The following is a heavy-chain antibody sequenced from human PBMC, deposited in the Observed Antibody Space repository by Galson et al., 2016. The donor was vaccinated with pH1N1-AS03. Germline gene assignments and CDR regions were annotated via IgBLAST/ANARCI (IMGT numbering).Heavy chain of an antibody. D-gene: IGHD2-2*01. Sequence: SLRLSCAASGFIFSGNSMSWARQAPGKGLEWVAAISPTGETKPYADSVKGRFIISRDNSKNTLFLEMDSLRAEDTAVYYCAKCDVSCQHSTLDYWGQGTLVTVSS. J-gene: IGHJ4*02. CDR1: GFIFSGNS. CDR2: ISPTGETK. CDR3: AKCDVSCQHSTLDY. V-gene: IGHV3-23*01.